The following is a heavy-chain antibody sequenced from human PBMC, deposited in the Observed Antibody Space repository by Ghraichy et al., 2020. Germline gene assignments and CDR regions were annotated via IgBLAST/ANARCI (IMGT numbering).Heavy chain of an antibody. CDR1: GGSISSYY. J-gene: IGHJ4*02. CDR3: AITGYSSSWNFDY. V-gene: IGHV4-59*08. Sequence: SETLSLTCTVSGGSISSYYWSWIRQPPGKGLEWIGYIYYSGSTNYNPSLKRRVTISVDTSKNQFSLKLSSVTAADTAVYYCAITGYSSSWNFDYWGQGTLVTVSS. D-gene: IGHD6-13*01. CDR2: IYYSGST.